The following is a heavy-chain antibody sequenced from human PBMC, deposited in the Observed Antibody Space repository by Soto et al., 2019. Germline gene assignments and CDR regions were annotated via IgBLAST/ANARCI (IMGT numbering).Heavy chain of an antibody. D-gene: IGHD4-17*01. CDR2: TRRKANSHTT. J-gene: IGHJ4*02. CDR3: ARATTVTDY. Sequence: PGGPLRLSCAASGLIFSDHYMDWVRQAPGKGLEWVGRTRRKANSHTTEYAASVKGRLTISRDDSKKSLYLQMNSLKIEDTAVYYCARATTVTDYWGQGTLVTV. V-gene: IGHV3-72*01. CDR1: GLIFSDHY.